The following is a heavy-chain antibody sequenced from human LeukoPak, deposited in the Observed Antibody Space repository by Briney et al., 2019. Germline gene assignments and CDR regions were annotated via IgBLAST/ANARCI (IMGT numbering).Heavy chain of an antibody. V-gene: IGHV3-11*06. CDR3: ARVLGNYAFDY. CDR2: ISSGGSDT. Sequence: GSLRLSCAASGFTFSDYYMSWIRQAPGKGLEWVSYISSGGSDTNYADSVKGRFTISRDNTKNSLYLQMNSLRAEDTAVYYCARVLGNYAFDYWGQGIMVIVSS. CDR1: GFTFSDYY. D-gene: IGHD1-7*01. J-gene: IGHJ4*01.